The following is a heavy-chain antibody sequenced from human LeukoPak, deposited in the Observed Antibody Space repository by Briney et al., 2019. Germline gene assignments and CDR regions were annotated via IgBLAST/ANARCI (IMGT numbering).Heavy chain of an antibody. CDR3: ARNSALIAASPYFDY. Sequence: PSETLSLTCTVSGGSISSSSYYWGWIRQPPGKGLEWIGSIYYSGSTYYNPSLKSRVTISVDTSKNQFSLKLSSVTAADTAVYYCARNSALIAASPYFDYWGQGTLVNVSS. D-gene: IGHD6-6*01. CDR2: IYYSGST. V-gene: IGHV4-39*01. CDR1: GGSISSSSYY. J-gene: IGHJ4*02.